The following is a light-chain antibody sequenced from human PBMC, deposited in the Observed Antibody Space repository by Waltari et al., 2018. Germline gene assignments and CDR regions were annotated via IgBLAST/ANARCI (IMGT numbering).Light chain of an antibody. J-gene: IGLJ3*02. CDR2: EGS. CDR1: SSDVGSYDL. V-gene: IGLV2-23*01. Sequence: QSALTQPASVSGSPGQSITISCTATSSDVGSYDLVSWYQQHPGRAPNLMIYEGSKRPSGVSNRFSGSKSGNTASLTISGLQAEDEADYYCCSYAGSNWVFGGGTKLTVL. CDR3: CSYAGSNWV.